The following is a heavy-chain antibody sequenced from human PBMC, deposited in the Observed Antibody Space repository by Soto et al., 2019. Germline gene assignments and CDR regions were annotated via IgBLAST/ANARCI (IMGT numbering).Heavy chain of an antibody. CDR3: ARSIVVVTALDY. V-gene: IGHV1-3*05. Sequence: QVQLVQSGAEEKKPGASVKVSCKASGYTFTSYAMHWVRQAPGQRLEWMGWINAGNGNTKYSQKFQGRVTITRDTSATTADMALSSLRSEDTAVYYCARSIVVVTALDYWGQGTLVNVSA. J-gene: IGHJ4*02. CDR2: INAGNGNT. D-gene: IGHD2-21*02. CDR1: GYTFTSYA.